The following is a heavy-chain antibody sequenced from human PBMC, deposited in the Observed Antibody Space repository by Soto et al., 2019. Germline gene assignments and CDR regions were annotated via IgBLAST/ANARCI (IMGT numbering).Heavy chain of an antibody. J-gene: IGHJ6*03. Sequence: SETLSLTCAVYGGSFSGYYWSWIRQPPGKGLEWIGEINHSGSTNYDPSLKSRVTISVDTSKNQFSLKLSSVTAADTAVYYCARGGGSCSSTSCYYRDYYYYYMDVWGKGTTVTVSS. D-gene: IGHD2-2*01. CDR2: INHSGST. CDR1: GGSFSGYY. CDR3: ARGGGSCSSTSCYYRDYYYYYMDV. V-gene: IGHV4-34*01.